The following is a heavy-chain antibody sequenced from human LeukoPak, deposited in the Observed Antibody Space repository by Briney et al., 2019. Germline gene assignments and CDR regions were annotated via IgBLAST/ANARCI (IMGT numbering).Heavy chain of an antibody. CDR1: GGSFSGYY. J-gene: IGHJ3*02. CDR3: ARPRQWLVRAPDAFDI. D-gene: IGHD6-19*01. Sequence: SETLSLTCAVYGGSFSGYYWSWIGQPPGKGLEWIGEINHSGSTNYNPSLKSRVTISVDTSKNQFSLKLSSVTAADTAVYYCARPRQWLVRAPDAFDIWGQGSMVTVSS. CDR2: INHSGST. V-gene: IGHV4-34*01.